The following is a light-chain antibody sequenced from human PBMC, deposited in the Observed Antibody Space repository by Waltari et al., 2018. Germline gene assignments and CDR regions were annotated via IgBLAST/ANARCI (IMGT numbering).Light chain of an antibody. CDR1: SSNIGRSS. J-gene: IGLJ1*01. V-gene: IGLV1-47*01. CDR3: AAWDDSLSGRF. Sequence: QSVLTQPPSASGTPGQRVSMSCSGSSSNIGRSSVSWYQQVPGTAPKLLIYRNNQRPSGVPDRCSGCKSGTSASLAISGLRSEDEADYYCAAWDDSLSGRFFGSGTKVTVL. CDR2: RNN.